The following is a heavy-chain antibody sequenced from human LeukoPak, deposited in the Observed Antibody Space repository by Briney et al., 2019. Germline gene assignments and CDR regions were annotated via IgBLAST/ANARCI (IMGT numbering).Heavy chain of an antibody. Sequence: GASVKVSCKASGYTFTGYYMHWVQQAPGQGLEWMGWINPKSGGTNYAQKFQGRVTMTRDTSISTAYMELSRLRSDDTAVYYCARDQEQQLVTPFDPWGQGTLVTVSS. J-gene: IGHJ5*02. CDR3: ARDQEQQLVTPFDP. CDR1: GYTFTGYY. CDR2: INPKSGGT. D-gene: IGHD6-13*01. V-gene: IGHV1-2*02.